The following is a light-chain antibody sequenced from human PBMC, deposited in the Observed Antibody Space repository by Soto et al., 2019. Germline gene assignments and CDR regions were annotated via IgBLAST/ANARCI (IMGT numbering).Light chain of an antibody. CDR3: CSNAGSSTWV. CDR1: SSDVGSYNL. Sequence: QSVLTQPASVSGSPGQSITISCTGTSSDVGSYNLVSWYQQHPGKAPELMIYEGSKRPSGVSNRFSGSKSGNTASLTISGLQAEDEADYYCCSNAGSSTWVFGGGTKLTVL. V-gene: IGLV2-23*01. CDR2: EGS. J-gene: IGLJ3*02.